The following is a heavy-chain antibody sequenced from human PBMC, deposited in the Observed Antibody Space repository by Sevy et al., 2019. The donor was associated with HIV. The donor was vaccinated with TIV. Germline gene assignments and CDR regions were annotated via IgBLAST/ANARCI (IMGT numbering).Heavy chain of an antibody. D-gene: IGHD3-10*01. V-gene: IGHV3-48*02. CDR1: GFTFSSYS. CDR3: ARDREEYYGSGSYYSPPLYYYGMDV. J-gene: IGHJ6*02. CDR2: ISSSSSTI. Sequence: GGSLRLSCAASGFTFSSYSMNWVRQAPGKGLEWVSYISSSSSTIYCADSVKCRFTISRDNAKNSLYLQMNSLRDEDTAVYYCARDREEYYGSGSYYSPPLYYYGMDVWGQGTTVTVSS.